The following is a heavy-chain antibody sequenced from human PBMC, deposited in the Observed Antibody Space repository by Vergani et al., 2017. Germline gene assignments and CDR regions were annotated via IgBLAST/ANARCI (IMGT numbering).Heavy chain of an antibody. CDR1: GFTVSSNY. CDR3: ARGRRENYYGMDV. Sequence: EVQLVETGGGLIQPGGSLRLSCAASGFTVSSNYMSWVRQAPGKGLEWVSVIYSGGSTYYADSVKGRFTISRDNSKNTLYLQMNSLRAEDTAVYYCARGRRENYYGMDVWGQGTTVTVSS. CDR2: IYSGGST. J-gene: IGHJ6*02. D-gene: IGHD1-26*01. V-gene: IGHV3-53*05.